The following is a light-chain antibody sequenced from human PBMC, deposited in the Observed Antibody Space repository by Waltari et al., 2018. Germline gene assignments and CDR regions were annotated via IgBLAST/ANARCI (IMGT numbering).Light chain of an antibody. V-gene: IGKV3-11*01. CDR3: QQRSNWPPYT. CDR1: QSVSSY. CDR2: DAS. J-gene: IGKJ2*01. Sequence: EIVLTQSPATLSLSPGERATLSCRASQSVSSYLAWYQQKPGQAPRLLIYDASNMATGIPARFSGSGSGTDFTLTISSLEPEDFAVYYCQQRSNWPPYT.